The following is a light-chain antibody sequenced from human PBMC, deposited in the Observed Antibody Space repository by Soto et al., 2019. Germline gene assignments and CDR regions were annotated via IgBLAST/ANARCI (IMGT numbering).Light chain of an antibody. J-gene: IGKJ5*01. CDR3: QQRSNWPRAT. CDR2: DAS. Sequence: EIVLTQSPATLSLSPGERATLSCRASQSVSSYSAWYQQKPGQAPRLLIYDASNRATGIPARFSGSGSGTDFTLTISSLEPEDFAVYYCQQRSNWPRATFGQGTRLEI. V-gene: IGKV3-11*01. CDR1: QSVSSY.